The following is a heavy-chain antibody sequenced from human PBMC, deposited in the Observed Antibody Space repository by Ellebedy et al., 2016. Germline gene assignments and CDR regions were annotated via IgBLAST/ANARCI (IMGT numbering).Heavy chain of an antibody. D-gene: IGHD4-17*01. CDR2: ISAGNGNT. J-gene: IGHJ4*02. CDR3: ARPDGDYGPFDY. V-gene: IGHV1-3*01. Sequence: ASVKVSXKTSEYTFTNYGIHWLRQAPGQRLEWMGWISAGNGNTKFAQKFQGRVAITRDTSARTVYMELRSLRAEDTAVYFCARPDGDYGPFDYWGQGTLVTVSS. CDR1: EYTFTNYG.